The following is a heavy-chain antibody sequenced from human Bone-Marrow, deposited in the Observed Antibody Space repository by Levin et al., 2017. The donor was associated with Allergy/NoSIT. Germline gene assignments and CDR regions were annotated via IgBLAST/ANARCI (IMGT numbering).Heavy chain of an antibody. Sequence: NASETLSLTCTVSSGSIRNYYWTWIRQPPGKGLEWIGYMYSTGNGNYNPSLKSRVTISVDTSKNQISLRLTSVTAADTAVYYCAREVGTYYYGMDVWGQGTTVTVSS. V-gene: IGHV4-59*01. CDR2: MYSTGNG. J-gene: IGHJ6*02. CDR1: SGSIRNYY. D-gene: IGHD1-26*01. CDR3: AREVGTYYYGMDV.